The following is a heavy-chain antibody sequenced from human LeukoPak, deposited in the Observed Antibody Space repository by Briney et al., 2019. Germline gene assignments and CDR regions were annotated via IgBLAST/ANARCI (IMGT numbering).Heavy chain of an antibody. CDR2: ISYDGSNK. Sequence: GRSLRLSCAASGFTFSSYGMHWVRQAPGKGLEWVAVISYDGSNKYYADSVKGRFTISRDNSKNTLYLQMNSLRAEDTAVYYCAKDKGLTMVRGVKEWGQGTLVTVSP. V-gene: IGHV3-30*18. J-gene: IGHJ4*02. CDR3: AKDKGLTMVRGVKE. CDR1: GFTFSSYG. D-gene: IGHD3-10*01.